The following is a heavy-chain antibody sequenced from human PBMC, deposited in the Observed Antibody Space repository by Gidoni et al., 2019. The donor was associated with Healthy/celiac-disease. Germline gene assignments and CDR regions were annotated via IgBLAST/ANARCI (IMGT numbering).Heavy chain of an antibody. CDR2: IIPILGIA. D-gene: IGHD4-17*01. V-gene: IGHV1-69*04. J-gene: IGHJ5*02. CDR1: GGTFSSYA. CDR3: AGQDGDYAFWFDP. Sequence: QVQLVQSGAEVTKPWSSVKISCKASGGTFSSYAISWVRQAPGQGLEWMGRIIPILGIANYAQKFQGRVTITADKSTSTAYMELSSLRSEDTAVYYCAGQDGDYAFWFDPWGQGTLVTVS.